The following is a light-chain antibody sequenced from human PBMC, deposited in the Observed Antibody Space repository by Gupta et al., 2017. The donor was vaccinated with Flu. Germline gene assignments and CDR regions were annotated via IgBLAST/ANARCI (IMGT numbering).Light chain of an antibody. J-gene: IGKJ1*01. CDR2: ASS. V-gene: IGKV1-39*01. Sequence: DIQMTQSPSSLSASVGDRVTITCRASQSITTYLNWYQQKPGTAPKLLIYASSSLESGVPSRFSGSGSGTDFTLTISRPQPEDFATYYCQQTDSTPWTFGQGTKVEIK. CDR1: QSITTY. CDR3: QQTDSTPWT.